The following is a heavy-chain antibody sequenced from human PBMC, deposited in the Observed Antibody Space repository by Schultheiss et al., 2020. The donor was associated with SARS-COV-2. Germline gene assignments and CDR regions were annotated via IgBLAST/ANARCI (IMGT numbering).Heavy chain of an antibody. D-gene: IGHD6-13*01. Sequence: GSLRLSCAVYGGSFSGYYWSWIRQPPGKGLEWIGEINHSGSTNYNPSLKSRVTISVDTSKNQFSLKLSSVTAADTAVYYCARGRAAYYYGMDVWGQGTTVTVSS. J-gene: IGHJ6*02. V-gene: IGHV4-34*01. CDR2: INHSGST. CDR1: GGSFSGYY. CDR3: ARGRAAYYYGMDV.